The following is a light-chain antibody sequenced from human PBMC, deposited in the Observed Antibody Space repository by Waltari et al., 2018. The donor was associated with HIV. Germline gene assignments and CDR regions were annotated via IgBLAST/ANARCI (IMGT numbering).Light chain of an antibody. CDR1: QRVSSPY. CDR3: QQYENSPEYT. V-gene: IGKV3-20*01. J-gene: IGKJ2*01. CDR2: GAS. Sequence: EIVLTQSPGTLSLSPGERVTLSCRASQRVSSPYLAWYQQKPGQAPRLLIHGASTRATGVTDRFSGSGSGTDFTLTISRLEPEEFAVYYCQQYENSPEYTFGQGTKLEIK.